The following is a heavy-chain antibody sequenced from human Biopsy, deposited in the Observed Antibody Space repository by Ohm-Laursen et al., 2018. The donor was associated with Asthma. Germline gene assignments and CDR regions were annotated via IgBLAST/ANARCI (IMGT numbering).Heavy chain of an antibody. J-gene: IGHJ6*02. CDR2: ISYDGSNK. CDR1: GFTFSSYG. CDR3: AKDTEGRYDFWSGLSYNYYGMDV. V-gene: IGHV3-30*18. Sequence: SLRLSCAASGFTFSSYGMYWVRQASGKGLEWVAVISYDGSNKYYADSVKGRFTISRDNSKNTLYLQMNSLRAEDTAVYYCAKDTEGRYDFWSGLSYNYYGMDVWGQGTTVTVS. D-gene: IGHD3-3*01.